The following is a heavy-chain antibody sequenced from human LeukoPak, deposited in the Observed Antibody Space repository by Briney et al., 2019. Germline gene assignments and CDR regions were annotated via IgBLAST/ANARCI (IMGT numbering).Heavy chain of an antibody. V-gene: IGHV4-4*02. D-gene: IGHD3-10*01. CDR1: GGSTSSSNW. CDR3: AASGSYFPDAFDI. Sequence: SETLSLTCAVSGGSTSSSNWWSWVRQPPGKGLEWIGEIYHSGSTNYNPSLKSRVTISVDKSKNQFSLKLSSVTAADTAVYYCAASGSYFPDAFDIWGQGTMVTVSS. CDR2: IYHSGST. J-gene: IGHJ3*02.